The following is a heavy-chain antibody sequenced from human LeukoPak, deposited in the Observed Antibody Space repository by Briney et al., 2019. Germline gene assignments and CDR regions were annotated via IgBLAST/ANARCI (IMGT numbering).Heavy chain of an antibody. J-gene: IGHJ4*02. CDR2: ISSSGSYI. V-gene: IGHV3-21*01. CDR3: ARSTRSGYSNYY. CDR1: GFTFSSYS. D-gene: IGHD5-18*01. Sequence: GGSLRLSCAASGFTFSSYSMNWVRQAPGKGLEWVSSISSSGSYIYYADSVKGRFTISRDNAKNSLYLQMNSLRAEDTAVYYCARSTRSGYSNYYWGQRTLVTVSS.